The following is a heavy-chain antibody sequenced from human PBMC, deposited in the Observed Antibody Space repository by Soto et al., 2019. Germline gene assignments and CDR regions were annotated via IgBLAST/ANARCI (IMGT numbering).Heavy chain of an antibody. CDR3: ARGLGIYYFDY. D-gene: IGHD1-26*01. Sequence: ASVKVSCKASGYTFTSYAMLWVRQAPGQRLEWMGWINAGNGNTKYSQKFQGRVTITRDTSASTAYMELSSLRSEDTAVYYCARGLGIYYFDYWGQGTLVTVSS. CDR1: GYTFTSYA. V-gene: IGHV1-3*01. J-gene: IGHJ4*02. CDR2: INAGNGNT.